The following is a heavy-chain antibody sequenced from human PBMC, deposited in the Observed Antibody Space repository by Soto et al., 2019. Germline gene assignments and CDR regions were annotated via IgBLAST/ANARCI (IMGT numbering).Heavy chain of an antibody. Sequence: SETLSLTCTVAGGSINYYYWSWIRQPPGKGLEWIASMYYSGRSNYNPSLKNRVTMSVDTSTSQFSLRLNSMTTGDTAFYYCARLSYPGVSGDPGLFDYWGQGFLVPVSS. V-gene: IGHV4-59*01. CDR2: MYYSGRS. D-gene: IGHD3-16*01. J-gene: IGHJ4*02. CDR3: ARLSYPGVSGDPGLFDY. CDR1: GGSINYYY.